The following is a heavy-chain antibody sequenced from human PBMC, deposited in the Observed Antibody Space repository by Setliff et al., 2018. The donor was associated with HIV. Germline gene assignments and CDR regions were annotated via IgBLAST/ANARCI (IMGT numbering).Heavy chain of an antibody. CDR3: ARPDHSGSYSLDS. V-gene: IGHV3-72*01. CDR1: GFMFSDHY. J-gene: IGHJ4*02. D-gene: IGHD1-26*01. CDR2: VRKKVNSYTT. Sequence: GGSLRLSCAASGFMFSDHYMDWVRQAPGKGLEWVGRVRKKVNSYTTEYAASVKGRFTISRDDSKNSLYLQMNSLKTEDTAVYYCARPDHSGSYSLDSWGQGTLVTVSS.